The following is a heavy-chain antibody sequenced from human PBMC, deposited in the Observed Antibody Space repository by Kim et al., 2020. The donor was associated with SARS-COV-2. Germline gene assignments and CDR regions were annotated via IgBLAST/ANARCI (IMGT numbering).Heavy chain of an antibody. D-gene: IGHD2-15*01. CDR1: GGSLSPYC. J-gene: IGHJ4*02. CDR3: ARDRVFDVNSGTFDY. Sequence: SETLSLTCSVSGGSLSPYCWNWMRQSPEKGLEWIGYMYNSGRTFYNPSFKSRVIMTMDTSKNQFSLNLSSVTAADPAVYFCARDRVFDVNSGTFDYWGQGPLVTVSS. V-gene: IGHV4-59*13. CDR2: MYNSGRT.